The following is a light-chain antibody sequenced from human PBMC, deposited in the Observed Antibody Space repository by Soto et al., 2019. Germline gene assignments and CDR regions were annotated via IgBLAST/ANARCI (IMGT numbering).Light chain of an antibody. CDR3: MQALQTPFT. CDR2: LGS. Sequence: DIVMSQSPLSLPVTPGEPASISCRSGESLLHGNGYNYLDWYLQKPGQSPQLLIYLGSTRASGVPDRFSGSGSGTDFTLKISRVEAEDVGVYFCMQALQTPFTFGPGTKVENK. V-gene: IGKV2-28*01. CDR1: ESLLHGNGYNY. J-gene: IGKJ3*01.